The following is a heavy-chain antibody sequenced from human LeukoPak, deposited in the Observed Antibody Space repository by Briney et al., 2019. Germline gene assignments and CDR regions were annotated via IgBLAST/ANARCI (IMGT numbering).Heavy chain of an antibody. V-gene: IGHV3-53*01. CDR3: ARAAYDSNGYTANHDY. J-gene: IGHJ4*02. CDR2: IYSDGST. D-gene: IGHD3-22*01. Sequence: GGSLRLSCAVSGFTVSSDYMSWDRQAPGKGLEWVSVIYSDGSTYHADSVKGRFTISRDNSKNTLYLQMNNLRAEDTAVYYCARAAYDSNGYTANHDYWGQGTLVTVSS. CDR1: GFTVSSDY.